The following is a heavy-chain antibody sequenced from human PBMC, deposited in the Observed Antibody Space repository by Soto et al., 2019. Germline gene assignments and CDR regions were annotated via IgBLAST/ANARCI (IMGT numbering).Heavy chain of an antibody. CDR2: IFPADSDT. D-gene: IGHD3-3*01. Sequence: EVQLVQSGAEVKKPGESLKISCKGSGYSFSNYWIAWVRQMPGKGLEWMGIIFPADSDTKYSPSFQGQVTISADKSISTAYLQWSSLKASDTAMYYCASSGVVPSTMNYFDYWGQGSLVTVSS. CDR3: ASSGVVPSTMNYFDY. J-gene: IGHJ4*02. CDR1: GYSFSNYW. V-gene: IGHV5-51*01.